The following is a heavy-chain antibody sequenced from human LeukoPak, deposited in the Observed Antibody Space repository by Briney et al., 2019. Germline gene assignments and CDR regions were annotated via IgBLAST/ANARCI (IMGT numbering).Heavy chain of an antibody. J-gene: IGHJ6*03. CDR2: IIPIFGTA. CDR3: AAPYSSSSVAPMDV. D-gene: IGHD6-6*01. CDR1: GGTFSSYA. Sequence: SVKVSCKASGGTFSSYAISWVRQAPGQGLEWMGRIIPIFGTANYAQKFQGRVTITTDESTSTAYMELSSLRSEDTAVYYCAAPYSSSSVAPMDVRGKGTTVTVSS. V-gene: IGHV1-69*05.